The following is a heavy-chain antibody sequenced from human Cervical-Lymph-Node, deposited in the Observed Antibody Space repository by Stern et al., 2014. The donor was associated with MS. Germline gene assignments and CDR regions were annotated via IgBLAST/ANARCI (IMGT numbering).Heavy chain of an antibody. D-gene: IGHD3-16*01. CDR1: SGSTGNKY. CDR2: LYLSGST. CDR3: ARAGPYDYIWGNLRHRAFYFDS. Sequence: QVQLQESGPGLVKPSETLSLMCNVSSGSTGNKYWSWIRQPPGKGLEWIGHLYLSGSTNYNPSLKSRVTISLDTSKNQFSLKLSSVTAADTAVYYCARAGPYDYIWGNLRHRAFYFDSWGQGVLVTVSS. J-gene: IGHJ4*02. V-gene: IGHV4-59*01.